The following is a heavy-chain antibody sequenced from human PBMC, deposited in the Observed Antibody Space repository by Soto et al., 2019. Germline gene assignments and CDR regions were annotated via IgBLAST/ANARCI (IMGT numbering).Heavy chain of an antibody. J-gene: IGHJ1*01. D-gene: IGHD1-26*01. CDR3: AKDPLVGADRAEYFQH. CDR2: INHSGST. Sequence: PSETLSLTCAVYGGSFSGYYWSWIRQPPGKGLEWIGEINHSGSTNYNPSLKSRVTISVDTSKNQFSLKLSSVTAEDTAVYYCAKDPLVGADRAEYFQHWGQGTLVTVSS. V-gene: IGHV4-34*01. CDR1: GGSFSGYY.